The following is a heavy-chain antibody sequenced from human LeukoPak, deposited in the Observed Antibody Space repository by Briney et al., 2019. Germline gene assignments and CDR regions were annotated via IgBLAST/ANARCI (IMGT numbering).Heavy chain of an antibody. D-gene: IGHD3-10*01. J-gene: IGHJ5*02. CDR3: ASAMVRGVIHL. V-gene: IGHV4-59*01. CDR2: IYYSGST. Sequence: PSETLSLTCTVSGGSISSYYWSWIRQPPGKGLEWIGYIYYSGSTNYNPSLKSRVTISVDTSKNQFSLKLSSVTAADTAVYYCASAMVRGVIHLWGQGTLVTVSS. CDR1: GGSISSYY.